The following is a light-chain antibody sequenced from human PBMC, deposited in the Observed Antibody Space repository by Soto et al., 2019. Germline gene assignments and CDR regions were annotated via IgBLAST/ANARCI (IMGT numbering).Light chain of an antibody. CDR1: KLGDKY. J-gene: IGLJ2*01. Sequence: SYDLTQPPSVSVSPGQTASITCSGDKLGDKYACWYQQKPGQSPVLVIYQDSKRPSGITERFSGYNSGNTATLTISGTQAIDGAGYYCQAWDTSTAVFGGGTKLTVL. V-gene: IGLV3-1*01. CDR2: QDS. CDR3: QAWDTSTAV.